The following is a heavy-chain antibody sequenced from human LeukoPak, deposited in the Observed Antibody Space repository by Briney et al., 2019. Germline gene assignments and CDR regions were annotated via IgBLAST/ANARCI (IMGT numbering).Heavy chain of an antibody. Sequence: GASVKVSCKASGYTFTGYYMHWVRQAPGQGLEWMGWINPNSGGTNYVQKFQGRVTMTRDTTISTAYMELSRLRSDDTAVYYCARSDTTMVRGVITPLGYWGQGTLVTVSS. CDR3: ARSDTTMVRGVITPLGY. CDR2: INPNSGGT. V-gene: IGHV1-2*02. CDR1: GYTFTGYY. J-gene: IGHJ4*02. D-gene: IGHD3-10*01.